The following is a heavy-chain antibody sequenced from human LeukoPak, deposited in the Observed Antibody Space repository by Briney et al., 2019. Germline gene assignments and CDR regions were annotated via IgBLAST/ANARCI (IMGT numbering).Heavy chain of an antibody. V-gene: IGHV1-46*01. Sequence: ASVKVSCKASGYTVTSYYMHWVRQAPGQGLEWMGIINPSGGSTSSAQKFQGRVTMTRDTSTSTVYMELSSLRSEDTAVYYCARDLRGYSYYYGMDVWGQGTTVTVSS. D-gene: IGHD5-12*01. CDR1: GYTVTSYY. CDR3: ARDLRGYSYYYGMDV. J-gene: IGHJ6*02. CDR2: INPSGGST.